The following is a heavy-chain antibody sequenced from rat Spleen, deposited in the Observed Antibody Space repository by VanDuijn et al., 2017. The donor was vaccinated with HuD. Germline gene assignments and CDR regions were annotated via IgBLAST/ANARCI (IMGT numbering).Heavy chain of an antibody. D-gene: IGHD4-6*01. CDR1: GFTFSDYD. V-gene: IGHV5-25*01. CDR2: ISSDGGVT. Sequence: EVQLVESGGGLVQPGRSLKLSCAASGFTFSDYDMAWVRQAPSKGLDWIASISSDGGVTYYLDSVKGRFTISRDNAKSTLYIQMDSLRSEDTATYYCALFWVPSNWFPYWGQGTLVTVSS. CDR3: ALFWVPSNWFPY. J-gene: IGHJ3*01.